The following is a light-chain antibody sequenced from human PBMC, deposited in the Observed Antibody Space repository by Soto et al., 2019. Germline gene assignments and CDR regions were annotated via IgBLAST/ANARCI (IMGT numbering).Light chain of an antibody. CDR1: TSDVGGYNL. Sequence: SVLTQPASVSGSPGQSITISRSGTTSDVGGYNLVSWYQQHTAKAPKLLIYEGTQRPSGVSSRFSGSKSGNTASLTISGLQAEDEADYYCCSYASSSSYVFGTGTKVTVL. J-gene: IGLJ1*01. V-gene: IGLV2-23*01. CDR2: EGT. CDR3: CSYASSSSYV.